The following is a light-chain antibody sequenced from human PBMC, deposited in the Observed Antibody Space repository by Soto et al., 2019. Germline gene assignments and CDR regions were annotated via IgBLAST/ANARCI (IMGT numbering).Light chain of an antibody. CDR1: SSDVGAYNY. CDR3: TSYAGSSRHLV. CDR2: EVS. Sequence: QSVLTQPPSASGSPGQSVTISCTGTSSDVGAYNYVSWYQHPPGKAPKLIIYEVSKRPSGVPDRFSGSKSGNTASLTVSGLQAEDEADFYCTSYAGSSRHLVFGGGTKLTVL. J-gene: IGLJ2*01. V-gene: IGLV2-8*01.